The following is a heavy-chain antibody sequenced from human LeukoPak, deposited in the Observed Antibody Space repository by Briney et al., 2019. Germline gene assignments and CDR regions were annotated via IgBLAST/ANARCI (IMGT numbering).Heavy chain of an antibody. V-gene: IGHV3-15*01. CDR3: ITYPFDV. J-gene: IGHJ2*01. CDR1: GFTFSNAW. CDR2: IKSKTDGGTA. Sequence: GGSLRLSCAASGFTFSNAWMSWVRQAPGKGLEWVGRIKSKTDGGTADYAAPVKVRFTISRDDLKDTLYLQMNSLKTEDTAVYYCITYPFDVWGRGTLVTVSS.